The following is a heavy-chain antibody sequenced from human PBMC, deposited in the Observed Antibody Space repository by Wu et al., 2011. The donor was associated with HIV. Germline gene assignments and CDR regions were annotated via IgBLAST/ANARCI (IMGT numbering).Heavy chain of an antibody. CDR1: GYTFTRYY. CDR3: ARGPYYDSSGYYKEYYIDY. Sequence: QVQLVQSGAEVKKPGASVKVSCKASGYTFTRYYIHWVRQAPGQGLEWMGIINPSGGSTSYAQKFQGRVTMTRDTSTSTVYMELSSLRSEDTAVYYCARGPYYDSSGYYKEYYIDYWARERWSPSPQ. CDR2: INPSGGST. D-gene: IGHD3-22*01. J-gene: IGHJ4*02. V-gene: IGHV1-46*01.